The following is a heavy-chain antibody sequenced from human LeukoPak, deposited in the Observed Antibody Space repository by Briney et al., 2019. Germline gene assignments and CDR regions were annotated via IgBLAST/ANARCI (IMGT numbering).Heavy chain of an antibody. D-gene: IGHD3-16*01. CDR2: IYYSGST. J-gene: IGHJ6*03. Sequence: SETLSLTCTVSGGSISSYYWSWIRQPPGKGLEWIGYIYYSGSTNYNPSLKSRVTISVDTSKNQFSLKLSSVTAADTAVDYCARGGGLGYYYYYMDVWGKGTTVTISS. CDR3: ARGGGLGYYYYYMDV. V-gene: IGHV4-59*01. CDR1: GGSISSYY.